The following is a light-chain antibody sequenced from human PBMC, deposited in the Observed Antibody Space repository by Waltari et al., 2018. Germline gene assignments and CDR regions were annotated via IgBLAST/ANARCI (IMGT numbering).Light chain of an antibody. CDR3: QLYNSYSYT. CDR2: KAS. V-gene: IGKV1-5*03. J-gene: IGKJ2*01. CDR1: QSSSNW. Sequence: DIQMTQSPSTLSASVGDRVTITCRASQSSSNWLAWYQQRPGKAPKLLIYKASSLESGVPSRFSGSGSGTEFTLTITSLQPDDFATYYCQLYNSYSYTFGQGTKLEIK.